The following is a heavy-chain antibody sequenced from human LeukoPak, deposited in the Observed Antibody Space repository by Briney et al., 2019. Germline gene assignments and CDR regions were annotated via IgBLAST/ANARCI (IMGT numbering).Heavy chain of an antibody. D-gene: IGHD3-22*01. CDR1: GFTFSSDA. J-gene: IGHJ4*02. V-gene: IGHV3-23*01. CDR2: ISGSGGST. Sequence: GGSLRLSCAASGFTFSSDAMSWVRQAPGKGLEWISAISGSGGSTYYADSVKGRSTISRDNSKNTLYLQMNSLRAEDTAVYYCAKDHNYYDSSGYPPGYWGQGTLVTVSS. CDR3: AKDHNYYDSSGYPPGY.